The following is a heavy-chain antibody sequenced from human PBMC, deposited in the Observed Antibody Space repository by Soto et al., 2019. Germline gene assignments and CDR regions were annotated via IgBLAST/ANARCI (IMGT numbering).Heavy chain of an antibody. D-gene: IGHD3-10*01. CDR1: GFTFSNAW. CDR2: IKSKTDGGTT. V-gene: IGHV3-15*01. J-gene: IGHJ6*03. CDR3: TTDPQGSYCDYMDV. Sequence: GGSLRLSCAASGFTFSNAWMSWVRQAPGKGLEWVGRIKSKTDGGTTDYAAPVKGRFTISRDDSKNTLYLQMNSLKTEDTAVYDCTTDPQGSYCDYMDVWGKGTTVTVSS.